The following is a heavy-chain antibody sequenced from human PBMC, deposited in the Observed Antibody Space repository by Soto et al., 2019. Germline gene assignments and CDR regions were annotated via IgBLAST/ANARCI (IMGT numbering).Heavy chain of an antibody. Sequence: SETLSLTCTVSGGSVSSGSYYWSWIRQPPGKGLEWIGYIYYSGSTTYNPSLKSRVTISVDTSKNQLSLKLSSVTAADTAVYYCARVMYSSSWYYFDYWGQGTLVTVSS. J-gene: IGHJ4*02. CDR1: GGSVSSGSYY. CDR2: IYYSGST. D-gene: IGHD6-13*01. V-gene: IGHV4-61*01. CDR3: ARVMYSSSWYYFDY.